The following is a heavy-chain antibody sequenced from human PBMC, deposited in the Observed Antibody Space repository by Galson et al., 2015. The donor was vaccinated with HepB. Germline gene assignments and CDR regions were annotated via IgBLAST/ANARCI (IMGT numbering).Heavy chain of an antibody. CDR1: GFTFSTYD. J-gene: IGHJ3*02. D-gene: IGHD4-23*01. CDR2: ISTDGDP. V-gene: IGHV3-13*05. CDR3: AGVRWVDRAFDI. Sequence: SLRLSCAASGFTFSTYDLHWVRQVTGKGLEWVSAISTDGDPFYADSVRGRLTISRENAKNSWYLQMNSLRVKDTAVYYCAGVRWVDRAFDIWRQGTMVTVSS.